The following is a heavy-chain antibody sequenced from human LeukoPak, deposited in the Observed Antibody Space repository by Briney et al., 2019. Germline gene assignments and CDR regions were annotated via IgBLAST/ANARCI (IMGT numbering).Heavy chain of an antibody. CDR1: GGSFSGYY. Sequence: SETLSLTCAVHGGSFSGYYWSWIRQPPGKGLEWIGEINHSGSTNYNPSLKSRVTISVDTSKNQFSLKLSSVTAADTAVYYCARDSRLSFDYWGQGTLVTVSS. D-gene: IGHD6-25*01. V-gene: IGHV4-34*09. J-gene: IGHJ4*02. CDR3: ARDSRLSFDY. CDR2: INHSGST.